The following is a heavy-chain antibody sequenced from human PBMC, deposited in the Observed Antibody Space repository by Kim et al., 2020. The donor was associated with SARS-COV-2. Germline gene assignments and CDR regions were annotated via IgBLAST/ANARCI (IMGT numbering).Heavy chain of an antibody. J-gene: IGHJ2*01. D-gene: IGHD5-12*01. Sequence: SETLSLTCTVSGGSISSYYWSWIRQPPGKGLEWIGYIYYSGSTNYNPSLKSRVTISVDTCKNQFSLKLSSVTAADTAVYYCARDPRGWLQPTAYWYFDLWGRGTLVTVSS. V-gene: IGHV4-59*01. CDR2: IYYSGST. CDR1: GGSISSYY. CDR3: ARDPRGWLQPTAYWYFDL.